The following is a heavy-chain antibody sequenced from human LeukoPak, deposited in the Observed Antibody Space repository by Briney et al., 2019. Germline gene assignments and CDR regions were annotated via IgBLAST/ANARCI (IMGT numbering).Heavy chain of an antibody. CDR3: AREGGFYRPLDY. D-gene: IGHD3-3*01. Sequence: PSETLSLTCGVSGGSVISTNWWTWVRQPPGKGLEWIGEVHLDGRTNYNPSLESRLTISVDLSENHVSLKLTSVTAADTAVYYCAREGGFYRPLDYSGQGTLVTVPS. CDR1: GGSVISTNW. CDR2: VHLDGRT. V-gene: IGHV4-4*02. J-gene: IGHJ4*02.